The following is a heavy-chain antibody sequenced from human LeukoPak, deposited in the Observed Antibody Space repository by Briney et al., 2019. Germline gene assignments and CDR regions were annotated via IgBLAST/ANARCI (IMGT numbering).Heavy chain of an antibody. CDR1: GFKFSIYW. D-gene: IGHD3-10*01. J-gene: IGHJ4*02. Sequence: GGSLRLSCAASGFKFSIYWMSWVRQAPGRGLEWVANIKEDGSEKYYVDSVKGRFTISRDNAKNSLFLQMNSLRVEDTAVYYCARDYYYYDSGSYYSNIANWGQGTLVTVSS. CDR3: ARDYYYYDSGSYYSNIAN. V-gene: IGHV3-7*01. CDR2: IKEDGSEK.